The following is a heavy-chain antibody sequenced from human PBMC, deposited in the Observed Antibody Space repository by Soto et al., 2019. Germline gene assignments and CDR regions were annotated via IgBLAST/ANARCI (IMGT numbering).Heavy chain of an antibody. D-gene: IGHD3-9*01. CDR2: ISGSGAST. CDR3: AKLPTGFDILTGYPYYFYMDV. CDR1: GFTFSNNA. J-gene: IGHJ6*03. V-gene: IGHV3-23*01. Sequence: EVQLLESGGGLAQPGGSLRLSCAASGFTFSNNAMSWVRRAPGKGLEWVSGISGSGASTFYAGSVKGRFTISRDNSKSTLYLQMNILRAEDTAVYFFAKLPTGFDILTGYPYYFYMDVWGKGTTVAVSS.